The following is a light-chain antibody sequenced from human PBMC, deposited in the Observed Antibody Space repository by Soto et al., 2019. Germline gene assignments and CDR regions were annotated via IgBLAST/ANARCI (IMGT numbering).Light chain of an antibody. Sequence: QSVLAQPPSASGTPGQRVAISCSGSRSNIGSNTVNWYQQVPGTAPNLLICANNQRPSGVPDRFSGSKSGTSASLAISGLQSEDEADYYCATWDDSLNGVVFGGGTKLTVL. CDR3: ATWDDSLNGVV. CDR2: ANN. J-gene: IGLJ2*01. V-gene: IGLV1-44*01. CDR1: RSNIGSNT.